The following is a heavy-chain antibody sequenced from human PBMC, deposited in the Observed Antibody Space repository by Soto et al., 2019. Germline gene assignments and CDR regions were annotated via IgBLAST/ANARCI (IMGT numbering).Heavy chain of an antibody. J-gene: IGHJ4*02. D-gene: IGHD3-9*01. CDR1: GYTFTSYY. V-gene: IGHV1-46*03. CDR3: ASALRYFDWSYEWTLDY. CDR2: INPSGGST. Sequence: ASVKVSCKASGYTFTSYYMHWVRQAPGQGLEWMGIINPSGGSTSYAQKFQGRVTMTRDTSTSTVYMELSSLRSEDTAVYYCASALRYFDWSYEWTLDYWGQGTLVTVSS.